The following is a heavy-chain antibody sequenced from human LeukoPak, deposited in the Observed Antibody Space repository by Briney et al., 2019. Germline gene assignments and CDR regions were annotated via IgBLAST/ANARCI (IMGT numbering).Heavy chain of an antibody. CDR2: IKEDGSEK. V-gene: IGHV3-7*03. CDR3: ARDPSTLTIRDNY. D-gene: IGHD5-24*01. CDR1: GFTFSTYW. J-gene: IGHJ4*02. Sequence: GGSLRLSCTASGFTFSTYWMSWVRQAPGKGLEWVGNIKEDGSEKYYVNSVKGRFTISRDNSKNMVYLEMNSLRAEDTAIYYCARDPSTLTIRDNYWGRGTLVTVSS.